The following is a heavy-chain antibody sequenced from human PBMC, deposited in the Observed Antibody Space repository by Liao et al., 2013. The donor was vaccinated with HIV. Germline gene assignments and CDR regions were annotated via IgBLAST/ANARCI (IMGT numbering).Heavy chain of an antibody. D-gene: IGHD3-10*01. CDR2: IYTSGNT. CDR1: GGSISTYF. Sequence: QVQLQESGPGLVKPSETLSLTCTVSGGSISTYFWSWIRQSAEKGLEWIGRIYTSGNTDYNPSLKSRLTISLDTANNQFSLKLRSVTAADTAVYYCARVRRSGKHNWGQGILVTVSS. CDR3: ARVRRSGKHN. J-gene: IGHJ4*02. V-gene: IGHV4-4*07.